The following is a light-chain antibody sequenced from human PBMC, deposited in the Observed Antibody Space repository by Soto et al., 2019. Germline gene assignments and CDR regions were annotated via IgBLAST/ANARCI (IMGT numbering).Light chain of an antibody. CDR1: TSNIGTYT. CDR2: GDN. V-gene: IGLV1-44*01. Sequence: QSVLTQSPSVSGTPGQGVTISCSGGTSNIGTYTVNWYQQLPGTAPKVLIYGDNQRPSGVADRFSGSKSGTSASLAISGLQSEDEADYYCAAWDDSLNGVVFGGGTQLTAL. CDR3: AAWDDSLNGVV. J-gene: IGLJ2*01.